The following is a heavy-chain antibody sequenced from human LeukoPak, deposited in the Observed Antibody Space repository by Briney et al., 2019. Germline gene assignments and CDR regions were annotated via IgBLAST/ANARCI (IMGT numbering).Heavy chain of an antibody. CDR3: ARNQQLGGHSYYYYGMDV. CDR2: ISGSGGST. J-gene: IGHJ6*02. D-gene: IGHD3-16*01. V-gene: IGHV3-23*01. CDR1: GFTFSSYA. Sequence: GGSLRLSCAASGFTFSSYAMNWVRQAPGKGLEWVSAISGSGGSTYYADSVTGRFTISRDNSKNTLYLQMNSLRAEDTAIYYCARNQQLGGHSYYYYGMDVWGQGTTVTVSS.